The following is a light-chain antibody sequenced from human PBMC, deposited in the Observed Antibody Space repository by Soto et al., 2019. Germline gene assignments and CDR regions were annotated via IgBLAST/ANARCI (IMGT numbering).Light chain of an antibody. CDR3: TSPTPGSLYV. Sequence: QSALTQPASVSGSPGQSITISCTGTSSDVGNYNYVSWYHQYPGRGPKRLIYMVSNRPSGVSNRFSGSKSGNKASLTISGLQAEDEADYFCTSPTPGSLYVFGTGTKLTVL. V-gene: IGLV2-14*01. J-gene: IGLJ1*01. CDR1: SSDVGNYNY. CDR2: MVS.